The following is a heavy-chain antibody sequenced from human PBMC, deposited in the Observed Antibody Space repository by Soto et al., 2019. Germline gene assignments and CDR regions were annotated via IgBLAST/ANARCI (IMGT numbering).Heavy chain of an antibody. CDR1: GGTFSSYA. Sequence: QVQLVQSGAEVKKPGSSVKVSCKASGGTFSSYAISWVRQAPGQGLEWMGGIIPIFGTANYAQKFQGRVTITADESTSTAYMELSSLRSEDTAVYYCARGYCSGGSCYSSWFDPWGQGTLVTVSS. J-gene: IGHJ5*02. D-gene: IGHD2-15*01. CDR3: ARGYCSGGSCYSSWFDP. CDR2: IIPIFGTA. V-gene: IGHV1-69*12.